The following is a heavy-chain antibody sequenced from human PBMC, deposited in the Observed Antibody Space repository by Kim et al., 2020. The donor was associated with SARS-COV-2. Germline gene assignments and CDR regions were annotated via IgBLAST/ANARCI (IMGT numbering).Heavy chain of an antibody. CDR3: ARDIVPAATFYYHGMDV. D-gene: IGHD2-2*01. Sequence: GGSLRLSCAASGFTFNAYALYWVRQAPGKGLEWVAVISYDGINKHYADSVEGRFTISRDNSKNSVFLQMNSLRGEDTAMYFCARDIVPAATFYYHGMDVWGQGTTVTVSS. CDR1: GFTFNAYA. V-gene: IGHV3-30-3*01. J-gene: IGHJ6*02. CDR2: ISYDGINK.